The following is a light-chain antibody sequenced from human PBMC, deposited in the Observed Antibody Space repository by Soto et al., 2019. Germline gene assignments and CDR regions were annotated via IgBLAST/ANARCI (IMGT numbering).Light chain of an antibody. J-gene: IGKJ4*01. CDR1: QSVRRY. V-gene: IGKV3-11*01. Sequence: EIVMTQSPATLSVSPGERATLSCRASQSVRRYLAWYQQKPGQAPRLVIYDASSRATGIPARFSGSGSGTDFTLTISSLEPEDFAVYYCQQHSNWPLTFGGGTKVDIK. CDR3: QQHSNWPLT. CDR2: DAS.